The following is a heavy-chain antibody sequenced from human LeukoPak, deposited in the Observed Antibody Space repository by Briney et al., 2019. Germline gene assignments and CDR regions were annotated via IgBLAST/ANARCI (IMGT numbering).Heavy chain of an antibody. CDR2: ISANNGKT. Sequence: ASVTVSCKASGYTFTSYGISWVRQAPGQGLEWMGWISANNGKTNYAQKLKGRVTMTTDTSTSTDYMELRSLRSDDTAVYYCARGSRDGYLYYFDYWGQGTLVTASA. J-gene: IGHJ4*02. D-gene: IGHD5-24*01. CDR1: GYTFTSYG. V-gene: IGHV1-18*01. CDR3: ARGSRDGYLYYFDY.